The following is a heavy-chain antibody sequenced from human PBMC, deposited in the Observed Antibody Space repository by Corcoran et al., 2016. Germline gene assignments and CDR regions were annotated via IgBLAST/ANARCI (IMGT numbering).Heavy chain of an antibody. D-gene: IGHD1-26*01. CDR1: GFTFSSYS. J-gene: IGHJ6*02. Sequence: EVQLVESGGGLVKPGGSLRLSCAASGFTFSSYSMNWVRQAPGKGLEWVSSISSSSSYIYYADSVKGRFTISRDNAKNSLYLQMNSLRAEDTAVYYCARVTLHLDYYYGMDVWGQGTTVTVSS. V-gene: IGHV3-21*01. CDR3: ARVTLHLDYYYGMDV. CDR2: ISSSSSYI.